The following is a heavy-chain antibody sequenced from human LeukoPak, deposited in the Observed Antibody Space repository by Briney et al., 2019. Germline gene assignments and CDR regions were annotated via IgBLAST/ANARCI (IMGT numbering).Heavy chain of an antibody. CDR2: INPSDGST. V-gene: IGHV1-46*01. J-gene: IGHJ4*02. D-gene: IGHD2-15*01. Sequence: ASVKVSCKASGYTFTGYYMHWVRQAPGQGLEWMGMINPSDGSTDYAQKFQGRVTMTRDTSTTTVYMEMNSLRSEDTAIYYCARDGGCSSGGYCRRNYFDYWGQGTLVTVSS. CDR1: GYTFTGYY. CDR3: ARDGGCSSGGYCRRNYFDY.